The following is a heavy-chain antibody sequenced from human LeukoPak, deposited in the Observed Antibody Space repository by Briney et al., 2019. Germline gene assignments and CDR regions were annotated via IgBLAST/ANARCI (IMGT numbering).Heavy chain of an antibody. V-gene: IGHV1-2*04. Sequence: ASVTVSCKASGYTFTGYYMHWVRQAPGQGLEWMGWINPNSGGTNYAQKFQGWVTMTRDTSISTAYMELSRLRSDDTAVYYCARGMGIAARQGNYYYGMDVWGQGTTVTASS. CDR1: GYTFTGYY. J-gene: IGHJ6*02. CDR2: INPNSGGT. D-gene: IGHD6-6*01. CDR3: ARGMGIAARQGNYYYGMDV.